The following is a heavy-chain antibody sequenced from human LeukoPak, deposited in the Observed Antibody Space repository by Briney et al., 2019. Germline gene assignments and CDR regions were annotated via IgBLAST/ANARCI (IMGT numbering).Heavy chain of an antibody. CDR1: GGSISSRTDY. V-gene: IGHV4-39*07. CDR2: INYSGKL. CDR3: ARDFGDWRTDY. Sequence: SETLSLTCTVSGGSISSRTDYWAWIRQPPGKGLEWIGSINYSGKLTYNPSLKSRVTVSLDTSRNQFSLTLSSVTAADTAVYYCARDFGDWRTDYWGQGTLVTVSS. J-gene: IGHJ4*02. D-gene: IGHD2-21*02.